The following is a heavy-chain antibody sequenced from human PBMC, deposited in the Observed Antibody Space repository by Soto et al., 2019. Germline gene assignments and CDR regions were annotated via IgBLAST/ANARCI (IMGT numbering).Heavy chain of an antibody. V-gene: IGHV3-15*01. CDR2: IKSKTDGGTT. CDR3: TKAENYYDSSSFDY. J-gene: IGHJ4*02. Sequence: GSLRLSFVASSLTFNNAGMNWVRQAPGKGLEWVGRIKSKTDGGTTDYAALVKGRFTISRDDSKTTLYLQMNGLKTEDTAVYYCTKAENYYDSSSFDYWGQATLVTVSS. CDR1: SLTFNNAG. D-gene: IGHD3-22*01.